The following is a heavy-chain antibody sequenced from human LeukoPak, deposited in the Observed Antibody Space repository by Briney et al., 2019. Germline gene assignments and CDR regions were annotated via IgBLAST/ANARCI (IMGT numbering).Heavy chain of an antibody. Sequence: GASVKVSCKASGYTFTSYYMHWVRQAPGQGLEWMGIINPSGGSTSYAQKFQGRVTMTRDTSTSTVYMELSSLRSEDTAVYYCARDRGRDGYSYAAASDIWGQGTMVTVSS. D-gene: IGHD5-24*01. CDR2: INPSGGST. V-gene: IGHV1-46*01. CDR1: GYTFTSYY. J-gene: IGHJ3*02. CDR3: ARDRGRDGYSYAAASDI.